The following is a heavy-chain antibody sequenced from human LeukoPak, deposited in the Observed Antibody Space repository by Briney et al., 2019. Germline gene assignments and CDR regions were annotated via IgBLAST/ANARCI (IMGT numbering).Heavy chain of an antibody. D-gene: IGHD3-10*01. V-gene: IGHV3-30*03. J-gene: IGHJ4*02. CDR2: ISYDGTDK. CDR1: GFTFSSYG. Sequence: GGSLRLSCAASGFTFSSYGMHWVRQAPGKGLEWVALISYDGTDKYYADSVKGRFTISRDDSKSIAYLQMNSLTTEDTAVYYCTRGGGSGRYYFDYWGQGTLVTVSS. CDR3: TRGGGSGRYYFDY.